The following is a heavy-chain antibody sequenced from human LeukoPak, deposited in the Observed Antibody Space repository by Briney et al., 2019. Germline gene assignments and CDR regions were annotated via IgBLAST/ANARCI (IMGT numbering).Heavy chain of an antibody. CDR2: ISGSGGST. Sequence: GRSLRLSCAASGFTFSSYAMSWVRQAPGKGLEWVSAISGSGGSTYYADSVKGRFTISRDNSKNTLYLQMNSLRAEDTAVYYCAKDWVAVAGTNWFDPWGQGTLVTVSS. V-gene: IGHV3-23*01. CDR1: GFTFSSYA. CDR3: AKDWVAVAGTNWFDP. D-gene: IGHD6-19*01. J-gene: IGHJ5*02.